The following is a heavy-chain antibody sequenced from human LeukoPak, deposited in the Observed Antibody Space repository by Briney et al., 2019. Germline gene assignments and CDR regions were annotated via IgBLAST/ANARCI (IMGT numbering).Heavy chain of an antibody. CDR2: INPNSGGT. V-gene: IGHV1-2*02. D-gene: IGHD3-10*01. Sequence: GASVKVSCKASGYTFTGYYIHWVRQAPGQGVEWMGWINPNSGGTNYAQKFQGRVTMTRDTSISTAYMELSRLRSGDTAVYYCARDKWIGASGDVWGKGTTVTVSS. J-gene: IGHJ6*04. CDR1: GYTFTGYY. CDR3: ARDKWIGASGDV.